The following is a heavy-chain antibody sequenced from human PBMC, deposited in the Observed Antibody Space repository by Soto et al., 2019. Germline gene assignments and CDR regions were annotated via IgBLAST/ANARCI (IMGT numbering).Heavy chain of an antibody. CDR3: ARLGTRGGYSGYGFDY. J-gene: IGHJ4*02. D-gene: IGHD5-12*01. CDR2: IYYSGST. CDR1: GGSISSSSYY. Sequence: SETLSLTCTVSGGSISSSSYYWGWIRQPPGKGLEWIGSIYYSGSTYYNPSLKSRVTISVDTSKNQFSLKLSSVTAADTAVYYCARLGTRGGYSGYGFDYWGQGTLVTVSS. V-gene: IGHV4-39*01.